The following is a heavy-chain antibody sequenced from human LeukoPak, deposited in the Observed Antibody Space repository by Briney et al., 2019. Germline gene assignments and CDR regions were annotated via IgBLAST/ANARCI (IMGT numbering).Heavy chain of an antibody. J-gene: IGHJ4*02. D-gene: IGHD3-10*01. V-gene: IGHV4-59*10. CDR1: GESFSGYY. CDR3: ARVSLVRGAPDYYFDY. CDR2: IYTSGST. Sequence: SETLSLTCAVYGESFSGYYWSWIRQPAGKGLEWIGRIYTSGSTNYNPSLKSRVTMSVDTSKNQFSLKLSSVTAADTAVYYCARVSLVRGAPDYYFDYWGQGTLVTVSS.